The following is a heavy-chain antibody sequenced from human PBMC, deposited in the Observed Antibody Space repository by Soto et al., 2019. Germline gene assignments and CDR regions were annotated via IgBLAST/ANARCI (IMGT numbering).Heavy chain of an antibody. V-gene: IGHV3-23*01. J-gene: IGHJ3*01. CDR3: ANHGGFYF. CDR2: ISVRGDYR. D-gene: IGHD4-17*01. CDR1: GFTFSSSG. Sequence: EGQLLQSGGGLVQPGESLRVSCAASGFTFSSSGMSWVRQAPGKGLEGVSSISVRGDYRYYADSVKGRFTISRDNSKNTLYLQMNSLTAEDTAVYYCANHGGFYFWGQGTMVAVSS.